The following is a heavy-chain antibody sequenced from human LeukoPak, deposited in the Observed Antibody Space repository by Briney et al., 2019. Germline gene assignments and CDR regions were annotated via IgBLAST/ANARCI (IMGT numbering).Heavy chain of an antibody. Sequence: ASVKVSCKASGDTFTTDYIHWVRQGPGQGPEWMGVSNPSGGSTTNAQKFQGRVTMTRDTSSSTVYMELSSLRSEDTAIYYCARARGSGSYYGHDYYYYHYMDVWGKGTTVTVSS. CDR3: ARARGSGSYYGHDYYYYHYMDV. CDR2: SNPSGGST. D-gene: IGHD3-10*01. J-gene: IGHJ6*03. CDR1: GDTFTTDY. V-gene: IGHV1-46*01.